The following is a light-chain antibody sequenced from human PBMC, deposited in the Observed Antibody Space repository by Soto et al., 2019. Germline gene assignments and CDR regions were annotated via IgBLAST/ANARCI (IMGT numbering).Light chain of an antibody. CDR3: QQYNDWPPWT. J-gene: IGKJ1*01. V-gene: IGKV3-15*01. CDR2: GAS. Sequence: EIVLTQSPATLSLSPGERATLSCRASQSVSSYLAWYQLRPGQAPRLLIYGASTRATGIPARFSGSGSGTEFTLTISSLQSEDFAVYYCQQYNDWPPWTFGQGTKVDI. CDR1: QSVSSY.